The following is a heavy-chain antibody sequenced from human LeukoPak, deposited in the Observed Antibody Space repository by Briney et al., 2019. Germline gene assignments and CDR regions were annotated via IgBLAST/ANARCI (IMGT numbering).Heavy chain of an antibody. J-gene: IGHJ4*02. V-gene: IGHV3-53*01. CDR1: GFTVSTNY. D-gene: IGHD2-21*01. CDR3: ARGRRLGGDYYPIDF. Sequence: PGGSLRLSCAASGFTVSTNYVSWVRQAPGKGLEWVSVIHSGGTTYYADSVKGRFTISRDNFKNTVYLQMNSLRAEDTAVYFCARGRRLGGDYYPIDFWGQGTLVTVSS. CDR2: IHSGGTT.